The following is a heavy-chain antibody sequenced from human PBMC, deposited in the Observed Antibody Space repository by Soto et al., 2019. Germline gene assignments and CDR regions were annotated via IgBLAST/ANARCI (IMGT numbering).Heavy chain of an antibody. CDR2: ISGSGGST. D-gene: IGHD3-10*01. Sequence: EVQLLESGGGLVQPGGSLRLSCAASGFTFSSYAMSWVRQAPGKGLEWVSAISGSGGSTYYADSVKGRFTISRDNSKNTLYLQMNSLRAEDTAVYYCASPSPGVYYYGSGSYPEPDAFDIWGQGTMVTVSS. CDR1: GFTFSSYA. J-gene: IGHJ3*02. V-gene: IGHV3-23*01. CDR3: ASPSPGVYYYGSGSYPEPDAFDI.